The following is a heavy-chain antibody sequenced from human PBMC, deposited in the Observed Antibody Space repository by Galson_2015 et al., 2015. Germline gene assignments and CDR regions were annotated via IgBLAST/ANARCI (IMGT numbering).Heavy chain of an antibody. J-gene: IGHJ3*02. CDR3: ARIDGHNYGDAFDI. D-gene: IGHD5-24*01. Sequence: ALECLAHSFSNDEKSYSTSLNSRLTISKDTSKSQVVLTMTNMDPVDTATYYCARIDGHNYGDAFDIWGQGTMVTVSS. CDR2: SFSNDEK. V-gene: IGHV2-26*01.